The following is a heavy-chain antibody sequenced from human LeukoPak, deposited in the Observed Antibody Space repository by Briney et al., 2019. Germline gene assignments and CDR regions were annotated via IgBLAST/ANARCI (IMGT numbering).Heavy chain of an antibody. CDR1: GGSFSGYY. Sequence: SETLSLTCAVYGGSFSGYYWSWIRQPPGKGLEWIGEINHSGSTNYNPSLKSRVTISVDTSKNQLSLKLSSVTAADTAVYYCARVVDPGGYYYFYYMDVWGKGTTVTVSS. CDR3: ARVVDPGGYYYFYYMDV. CDR2: INHSGST. V-gene: IGHV4-34*01. D-gene: IGHD3-16*01. J-gene: IGHJ6*03.